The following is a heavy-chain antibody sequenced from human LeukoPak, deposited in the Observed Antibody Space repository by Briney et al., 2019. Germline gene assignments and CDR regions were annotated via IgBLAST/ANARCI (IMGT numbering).Heavy chain of an antibody. J-gene: IGHJ3*02. D-gene: IGHD3-10*01. CDR1: GGTVSNYP. Sequence: ASVKVSCKASGGTVSNYPISWVRQAPGHGLEWMGGSIPIFGTANYAQSFLGRVTITTDGSTSTAYMELSSLTSEDTAVYYCARGGVDKATSGAFDIWGQGTMVTVSS. CDR3: ARGGVDKATSGAFDI. V-gene: IGHV1-69*05. CDR2: SIPIFGTA.